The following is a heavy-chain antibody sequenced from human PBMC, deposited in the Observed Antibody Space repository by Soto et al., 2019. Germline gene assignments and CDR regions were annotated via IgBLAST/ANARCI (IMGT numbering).Heavy chain of an antibody. J-gene: IGHJ4*02. CDR2: SYYTGAT. CDR1: VGSITGYY. V-gene: IGHV4-59*01. D-gene: IGHD1-26*01. Sequence: SETLSLTCTVSVGSITGYYWSWIRQSPGKGLEWIGCSYYTGATNYNPSLKSRVTISVGTSKNQVSLTLSSATAADTAVYYCAIARTPRRGVDYCGQGT. CDR3: AIARTPRRGVDY.